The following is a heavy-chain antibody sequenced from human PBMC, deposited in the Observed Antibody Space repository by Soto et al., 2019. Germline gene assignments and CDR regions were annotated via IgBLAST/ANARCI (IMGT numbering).Heavy chain of an antibody. Sequence: PGGSLRLSCAASGFTFSDAWMSWVRQAPGKGLDWVGRIKSKSDGGTTEYAAPVRGRFTISRDDSKNTLYLQMNSLKTEDTAVYYCTTDLWRIAVVVGSTGYLNLWGQGTPVTVSS. D-gene: IGHD2-15*01. CDR2: IKSKSDGGTT. CDR3: TTDLWRIAVVVGSTGYLNL. V-gene: IGHV3-15*01. CDR1: GFTFSDAW. J-gene: IGHJ5*02.